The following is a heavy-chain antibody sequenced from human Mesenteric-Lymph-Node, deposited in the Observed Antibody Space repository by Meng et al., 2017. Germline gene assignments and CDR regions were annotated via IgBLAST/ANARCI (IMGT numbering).Heavy chain of an antibody. Sequence: QVHPRPSGPGVKKPGGSVRVSCKASGYPFGSYGICWVRQAPGQGLEWMGWFVNYVDTYPAPKFQGRVTMTTDTHTNTAFMELRSLTSDDTAVYYCASGTPGRSYCDYWGQGTLVTVSS. CDR2: FVNYVDT. D-gene: IGHD2-15*01. V-gene: IGHV1-18*01. CDR3: ASGTPGRSYCDY. CDR1: GYPFGSYG. J-gene: IGHJ4*02.